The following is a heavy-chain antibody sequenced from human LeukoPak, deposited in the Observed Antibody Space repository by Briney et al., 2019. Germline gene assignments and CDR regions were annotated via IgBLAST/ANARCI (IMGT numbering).Heavy chain of an antibody. V-gene: IGHV3-23*01. Sequence: GGSLRLSCAASGFTFDHYGMHWVRQAPGKGLEWVSAISGSGGSTYYADSVKGRFTISRDNSKNTLYLQMNSLRADDTAVYYCARVGITIFGVVNWFDPWGQGTLVTVSS. CDR2: ISGSGGST. J-gene: IGHJ5*02. D-gene: IGHD3-3*01. CDR1: GFTFDHYG. CDR3: ARVGITIFGVVNWFDP.